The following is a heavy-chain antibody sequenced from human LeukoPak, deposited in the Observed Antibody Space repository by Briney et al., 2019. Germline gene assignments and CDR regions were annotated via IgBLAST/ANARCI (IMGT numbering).Heavy chain of an antibody. CDR1: GGSISSYY. J-gene: IGHJ3*02. V-gene: IGHV4-4*07. CDR2: IYTSGST. D-gene: IGHD3-3*01. Sequence: SETLSLTCTVSGGSISSYYWSWLRQPAGKGLEWIGRIYTSGSTNYNPSLKSRVTMSVDTSKNQFSLKLSSVTAADTAVYYCARDRSRFLEWLTVDDAFDIWGQGTMVTVSS. CDR3: ARDRSRFLEWLTVDDAFDI.